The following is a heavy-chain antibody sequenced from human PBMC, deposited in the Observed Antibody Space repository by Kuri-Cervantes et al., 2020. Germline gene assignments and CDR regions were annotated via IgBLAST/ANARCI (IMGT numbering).Heavy chain of an antibody. J-gene: IGHJ6*02. V-gene: IGHV3-9*01. Sequence: GGSLRLSCAASGFTFDDYAMHWVRQAPGKGLEWVSGISWNSGSIGYADSVKGRFTISRDNSKNTLYLQMNSLRAEDTAVYFSVRDGGSATAAAAGNYYHGMDVWGQGTTVTVSS. D-gene: IGHD6-13*01. CDR3: VRDGGSATAAAAGNYYHGMDV. CDR1: GFTFDDYA. CDR2: ISWNSGSI.